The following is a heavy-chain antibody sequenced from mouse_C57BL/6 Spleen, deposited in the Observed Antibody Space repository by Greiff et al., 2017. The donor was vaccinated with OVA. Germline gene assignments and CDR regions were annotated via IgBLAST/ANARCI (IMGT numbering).Heavy chain of an antibody. V-gene: IGHV2-9-1*01. Sequence: VKLQESGPGLVAPSQSLSITCTVSGFSLTSDAISGVRQQPGKGLEWLGVIWTGVGTNYNSALKSRLSISKDNSKSQVFLKMNRLQTDDTARYYCVRNKGSSGLFAYWGQGTMVTVSA. CDR2: IWTGVGT. CDR3: VRNKGSSGLFAY. CDR1: GFSLTSDA. J-gene: IGHJ3*01. D-gene: IGHD3-2*02.